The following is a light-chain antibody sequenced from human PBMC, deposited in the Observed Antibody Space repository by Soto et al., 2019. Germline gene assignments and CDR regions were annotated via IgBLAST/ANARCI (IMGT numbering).Light chain of an antibody. J-gene: IGKJ1*01. Sequence: DIVMTLSPATLSLSTGERASLSCRASQSIRTNLAWYQQKPGQSPRLLIYGASTRATGIPARFSGGGSGTEFILTISSLQSEDFAVYFCQQYNDWPPWTFGQGTKVDIK. V-gene: IGKV3-15*01. CDR2: GAS. CDR3: QQYNDWPPWT. CDR1: QSIRTN.